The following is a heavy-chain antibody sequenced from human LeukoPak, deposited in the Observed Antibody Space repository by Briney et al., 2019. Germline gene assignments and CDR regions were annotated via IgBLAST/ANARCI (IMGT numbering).Heavy chain of an antibody. CDR3: ARHVHYYGSGSYLVAEYFQH. J-gene: IGHJ1*01. CDR1: GGSISSSSYY. Sequence: SETLSLTRTVSGGSISSSSYYWGWIRQPPGKGLEWIGSVYYSESTYYNPSLESRVTISVDTSKNQFSLKLTSVTAADTAVYYCARHVHYYGSGSYLVAEYFQHWGQGTLVTVSS. CDR2: VYYSEST. V-gene: IGHV4-39*01. D-gene: IGHD3-10*01.